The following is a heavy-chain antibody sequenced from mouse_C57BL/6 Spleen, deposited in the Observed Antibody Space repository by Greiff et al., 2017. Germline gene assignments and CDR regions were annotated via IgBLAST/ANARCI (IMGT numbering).Heavy chain of an antibody. CDR3: ARGRLGRTTY. D-gene: IGHD4-1*01. CDR1: GYSITSGYY. CDR2: ISYDGSN. J-gene: IGHJ3*01. Sequence: EVQLVESGPGLVKPSQSLSLTCSVTGYSITSGYYWNWIRQFPGNKLEWMGYISYDGSNNYNPSLKNRISITRDTSKNQFFLKLNSVTTEDTATYYCARGRLGRTTYWGQGTLVTVSA. V-gene: IGHV3-6*01.